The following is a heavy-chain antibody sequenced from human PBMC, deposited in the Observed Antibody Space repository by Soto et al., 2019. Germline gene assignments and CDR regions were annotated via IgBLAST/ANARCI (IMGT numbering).Heavy chain of an antibody. D-gene: IGHD3-10*01. CDR3: ARDSGSWYYYYYGMDV. V-gene: IGHV3-7*03. CDR2: IKQDGSEK. CDR1: GFTFSSYW. Sequence: GSLRLSCAASGFTFSSYWMSWVRQAPGKGLEWVANIKQDGSEKYYVDSVKGRFTISRDNAKNSLYLQMNSLRAEDTAVYYCARDSGSWYYYYYGMDVWGQGTTVTVSS. J-gene: IGHJ6*02.